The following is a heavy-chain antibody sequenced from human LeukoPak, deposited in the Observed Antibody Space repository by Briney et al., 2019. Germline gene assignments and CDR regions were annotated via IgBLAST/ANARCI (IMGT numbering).Heavy chain of an antibody. Sequence: PGGSLRLSCAASGFTFSDYYMSWIRQAPGKGLEWVSYISSSGSTIYYADSVKGRFTISRDNAKNSLYLQMNSLRAEDTAVYYCASKTYDSSGYYYGRWGQGTLVTVSS. D-gene: IGHD3-22*01. CDR3: ASKTYDSSGYYYGR. CDR2: ISSSGSTI. V-gene: IGHV3-11*01. CDR1: GFTFSDYY. J-gene: IGHJ4*02.